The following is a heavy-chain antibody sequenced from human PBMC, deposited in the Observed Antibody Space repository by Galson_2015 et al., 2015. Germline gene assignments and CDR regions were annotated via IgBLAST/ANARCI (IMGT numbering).Heavy chain of an antibody. CDR2: INSDGSIT. Sequence: LILSCAASGFPFRIYWVHWVRQAPGTGLVRVSRINSDGSITDYADSVMGRFTISRDNTKNTLYLQVNSLRAEDTSVYYCVRDADAAFDFWGQGSVVTVSS. V-gene: IGHV3-74*01. J-gene: IGHJ3*01. CDR1: GFPFRIYW. CDR3: VRDADAAFDF.